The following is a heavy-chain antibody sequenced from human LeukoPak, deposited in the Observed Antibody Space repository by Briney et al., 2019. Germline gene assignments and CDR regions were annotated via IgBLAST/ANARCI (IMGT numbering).Heavy chain of an antibody. V-gene: IGHV3-66*01. Sequence: GGSLRLSCAASGFTVSSNNMSWVRQAPGKGLEWVSVIYSGGTTYYADSVKGRFTISRDNSKNTLYLQMNSLRAEDTAVYYCARTTTFAPHFDYWGQGTLVTVSP. J-gene: IGHJ4*02. D-gene: IGHD1-1*01. CDR3: ARTTTFAPHFDY. CDR2: IYSGGTT. CDR1: GFTVSSNN.